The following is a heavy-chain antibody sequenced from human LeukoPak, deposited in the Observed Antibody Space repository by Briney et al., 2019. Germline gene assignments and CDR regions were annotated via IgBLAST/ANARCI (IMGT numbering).Heavy chain of an antibody. CDR3: ARDDERCSSTSCYARWFDP. CDR1: GYTFTSYA. J-gene: IGHJ5*02. Sequence: ASVKVSCKASGYTFTSYAIHWVRQAPGQGLEWMGWITPSGGTNYPQKFQGRVAITWDTSISTAYMELSRLRSDDTAVYYCARDDERCSSTSCYARWFDPWGQGTLVTVSS. V-gene: IGHV1-2*02. D-gene: IGHD2-2*01. CDR2: ITPSGGT.